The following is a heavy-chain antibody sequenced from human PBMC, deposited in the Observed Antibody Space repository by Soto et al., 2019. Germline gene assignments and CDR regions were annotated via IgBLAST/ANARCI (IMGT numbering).Heavy chain of an antibody. CDR3: ARHNYHSSGPSAY. CDR2: IYYSGST. CDR1: GGSIGSSSYY. Sequence: SETLCLTCSVSGGSIGSSSYYWGWIRQPPGKGLEWIGSIYYSGSTYYNPSLKSRVTISVDTSKNQFSLKLSSVTAADTAVYYCARHNYHSSGPSAYWGQGTLVTVSS. V-gene: IGHV4-39*01. J-gene: IGHJ4*02. D-gene: IGHD3-22*01.